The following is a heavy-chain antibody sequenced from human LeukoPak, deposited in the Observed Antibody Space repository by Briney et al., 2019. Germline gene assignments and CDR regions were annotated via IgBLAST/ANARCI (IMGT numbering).Heavy chain of an antibody. CDR1: GGSFSGYY. J-gene: IGHJ4*02. CDR3: ARDGIRAIEY. Sequence: SETLSLTCAVYGGSFSGYYWSWIRQPPGKGLEWIGEINHSGSTNYNPSLKSRVTISVDTSKNQFSLKLSSVTAADTAVYYCARDGIRAIEYWGQGTLVTVSS. CDR2: INHSGST. V-gene: IGHV4-34*01. D-gene: IGHD3-3*02.